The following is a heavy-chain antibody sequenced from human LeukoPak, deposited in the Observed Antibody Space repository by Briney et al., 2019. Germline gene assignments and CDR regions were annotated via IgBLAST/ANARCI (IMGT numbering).Heavy chain of an antibody. V-gene: IGHV3-23*01. CDR3: ASNGKQDTEYYFDY. Sequence: GGSLRLSCAASGFTFSSYAMSWVRQAPGKGLEWVSAISGSGGSTYYADSVKGRFTISRDNSKNTLYLQMNSLRAEDTAVYYCASNGKQDTEYYFDYWGQGTLVTVSS. D-gene: IGHD5-18*01. CDR1: GFTFSSYA. CDR2: ISGSGGST. J-gene: IGHJ4*02.